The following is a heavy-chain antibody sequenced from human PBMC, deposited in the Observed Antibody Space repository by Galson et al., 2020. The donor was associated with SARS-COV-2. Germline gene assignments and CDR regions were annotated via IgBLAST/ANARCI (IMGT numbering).Heavy chain of an antibody. Sequence: SVKVSCKASGGTFSSYAISWVRQAPGQGLEWMGGIIPIFGQANYAQQFQGRVTITADESTSTAYMELSSLRSEDTAVYYCASDDMDSSGWYFRLDYWGQGTLVTVSS. J-gene: IGHJ4*02. CDR1: GGTFSSYA. V-gene: IGHV1-69*13. CDR3: ASDDMDSSGWYFRLDY. CDR2: IIPIFGQA. D-gene: IGHD6-19*01.